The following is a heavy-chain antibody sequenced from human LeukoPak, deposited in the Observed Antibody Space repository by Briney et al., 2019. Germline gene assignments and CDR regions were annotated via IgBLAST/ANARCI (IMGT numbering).Heavy chain of an antibody. CDR2: ISGSGGST. J-gene: IGHJ4*02. CDR3: AKSGYRDSSGYYYPLCPDY. V-gene: IGHV3-23*01. Sequence: GGSLRLSCAASGFTFSSYAMSCVRQAPGKGLEWVSAISGSGGSTYYADSVKGRFTISRDNSKNTLYLQMSSLRAEDTAVYYCAKSGYRDSSGYYYPLCPDYWGQGTLVTVSS. D-gene: IGHD3-22*01. CDR1: GFTFSSYA.